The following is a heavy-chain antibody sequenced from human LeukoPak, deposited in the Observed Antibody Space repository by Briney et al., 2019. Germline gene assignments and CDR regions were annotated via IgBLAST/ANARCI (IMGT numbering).Heavy chain of an antibody. CDR1: RFTFSSYS. D-gene: IGHD3-9*01. J-gene: IGHJ4*02. V-gene: IGHV3-21*01. CDR3: ARDSDILTGYSYY. CDR2: ISSSSSYI. Sequence: PGGSLRLSCAASRFTFSSYSMNWVRQAPGKGLEWVSSISSSSSYIYYADSVKGRFTISRDNAKNSLYLQMNSLRAEDTAVYYCARDSDILTGYSYYWGQGTLVTVSS.